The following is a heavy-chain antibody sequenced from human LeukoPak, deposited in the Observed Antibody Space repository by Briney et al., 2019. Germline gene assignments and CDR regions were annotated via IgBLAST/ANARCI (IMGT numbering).Heavy chain of an antibody. Sequence: GGSLRLSCVVSGFTFNRCWMNWVRQAPGKGLEWVAHINPDGRDTHYVDSVKGRFTISRDNAQNSMYLQMNSLRVEDTAVYYCTSWGDTTAEYFQRWGQGTLVTVSS. CDR1: GFTFNRCW. J-gene: IGHJ1*01. CDR3: TSWGDTTAEYFQR. V-gene: IGHV3-7*01. CDR2: INPDGRDT. D-gene: IGHD2-21*02.